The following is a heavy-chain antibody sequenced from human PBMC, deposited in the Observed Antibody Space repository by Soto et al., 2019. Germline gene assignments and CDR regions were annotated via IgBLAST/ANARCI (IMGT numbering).Heavy chain of an antibody. V-gene: IGHV3-23*01. D-gene: IGHD3-9*01. CDR3: AKVDVYYDILTGYSRWFDP. CDR2: ISGSGGST. J-gene: IGHJ5*02. Sequence: GGSLRLSCAASGFTFSSYAMSWVRQAPGKGLEWVSAISGSGGSTYYADSVKGRFTISRDNSKNTLYLQMNSLRAEDTAVYYCAKVDVYYDILTGYSRWFDPWGQGTLVTVSS. CDR1: GFTFSSYA.